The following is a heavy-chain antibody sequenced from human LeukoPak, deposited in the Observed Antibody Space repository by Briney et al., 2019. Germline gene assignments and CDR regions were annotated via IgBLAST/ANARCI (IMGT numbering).Heavy chain of an antibody. V-gene: IGHV3-23*01. J-gene: IGHJ3*02. CDR1: GFTFSSYA. Sequence: GGSLRLSCAASGFTFSSYAMSWVRQAPGKGLEWVSAISGSGGSTYYADSVKGRFTISRDNSKKTLYLEMNGLGAEDTAVYYCAKATGRGYYYGSGTQAFGIWGQGTMGTVSS. D-gene: IGHD3-10*01. CDR2: ISGSGGST. CDR3: AKATGRGYYYGSGTQAFGI.